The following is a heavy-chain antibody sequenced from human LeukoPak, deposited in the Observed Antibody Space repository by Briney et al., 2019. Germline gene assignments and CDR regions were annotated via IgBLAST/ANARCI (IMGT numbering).Heavy chain of an antibody. CDR1: GGSFRGYY. J-gene: IGHJ4*02. V-gene: IGHV4-34*01. CDR3: ARKGGYSYGYSFDY. CDR2: INHSGST. Sequence: PSETLSFTCAVYGGSFRGYYWSWIRQPPGQGLEWIGEINHSGSTNYNPSLRSRVTISVDTSKNQFSLKLSSVTAADTAVYYCARKGGYSYGYSFDYWGQGTLVTVSS. D-gene: IGHD5-18*01.